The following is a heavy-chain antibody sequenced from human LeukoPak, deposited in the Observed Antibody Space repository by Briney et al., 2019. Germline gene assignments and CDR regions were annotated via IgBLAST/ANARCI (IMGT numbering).Heavy chain of an antibody. J-gene: IGHJ3*02. CDR2: IYYSGST. V-gene: IGHV4-39*01. CDR1: GGSISGYY. D-gene: IGHD4-17*01. CDR3: AAAWEGGYGDYLAFDI. Sequence: PSETLSLTCTVSGGSISGYYWGWIRQPPGKGLEWIGSIYYSGSTYYNPSLKSRVTISVDTSKNQFSLKLSSVTAADTAVYYCAAAWEGGYGDYLAFDIWGQGTMVTVSS.